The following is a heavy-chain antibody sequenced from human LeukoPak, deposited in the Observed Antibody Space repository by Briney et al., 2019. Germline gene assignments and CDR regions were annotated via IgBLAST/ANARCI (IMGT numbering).Heavy chain of an antibody. Sequence: GGSLRLSCAASGFTFSSYGMHWVHQATGQGLQWVAVISYDGSTKYYGDSVKGRFTISRDNSKNTLFLELNSLRAEDTAVYYCATDAYFDMRGGPRRWGQGTLVSVSS. CDR2: ISYDGSTK. CDR1: GFTFSSYG. D-gene: IGHD3-9*01. CDR3: ATDAYFDMRGGPRR. V-gene: IGHV3-30*03. J-gene: IGHJ1*01.